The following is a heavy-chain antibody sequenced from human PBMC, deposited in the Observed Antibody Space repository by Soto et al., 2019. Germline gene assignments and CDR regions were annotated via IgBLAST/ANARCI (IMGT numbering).Heavy chain of an antibody. V-gene: IGHV2-5*02. CDR2: VYWDDDK. J-gene: IGHJ4*02. CDR3: ATLTADF. Sequence: ITLEESGPTLVKPTEAVTLTCTFSGFSLKTGVGVGWVSQTPGKALEWLAVVYWDDDKHYNPSLETRLTITKDDSKGQVVLTMTKLDPADSATFYCATLTADFWGPGTLVTVS. CDR1: GFSLKTGVG.